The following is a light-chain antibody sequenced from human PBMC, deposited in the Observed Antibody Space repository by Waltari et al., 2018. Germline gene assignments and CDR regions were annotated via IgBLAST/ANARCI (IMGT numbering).Light chain of an antibody. V-gene: IGKV1-5*03. J-gene: IGKJ1*01. CDR3: QQYHTYWA. CDR2: KAS. Sequence: DIQMTQSPSTLSASVGDRVTITCRASQSISSWLAWYQQKPGKAPKLLIYKASTLQSGIPSRFSCSGSGTDFTLTISSLHPDDFATYYCQQYHTYWAFGQGTKVEIK. CDR1: QSISSW.